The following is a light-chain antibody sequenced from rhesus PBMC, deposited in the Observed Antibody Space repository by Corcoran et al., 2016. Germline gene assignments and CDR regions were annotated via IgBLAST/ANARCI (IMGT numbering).Light chain of an antibody. CDR2: FAS. J-gene: IGKJ2*01. Sequence: DIQMTQSPSSLSASVGDTVTITCRASQGINNYVAWYQQNPWKAPKPLIYFASNLESGVPSRFSGSGSGTDFALTISSLQPEDFATYYFQQPNNYPYSFGQGTKVEIK. CDR3: QQPNNYPYS. V-gene: IGKV1S14*01. CDR1: QGINNY.